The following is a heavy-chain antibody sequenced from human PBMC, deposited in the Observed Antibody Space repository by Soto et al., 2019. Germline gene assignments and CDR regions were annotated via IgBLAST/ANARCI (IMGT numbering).Heavy chain of an antibody. D-gene: IGHD6-19*01. V-gene: IGHV6-1*01. CDR3: ARDLLQGYSSGWHNWFDP. Sequence: PSQTLSLTCAISGDSVSSNSAAWNWIRQSPSRGLEWLGRTYYRSKWYNDYAVSVKSRITINPDTSKNQFSLQLNSVTPEDTAVYYCARDLLQGYSSGWHNWFDPWGQGTLVTVSS. CDR1: GDSVSSNSAA. CDR2: TYYRSKWYN. J-gene: IGHJ5*02.